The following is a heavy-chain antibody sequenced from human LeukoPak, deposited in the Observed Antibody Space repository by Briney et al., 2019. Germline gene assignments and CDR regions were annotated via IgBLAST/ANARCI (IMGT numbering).Heavy chain of an antibody. D-gene: IGHD5-24*01. CDR1: GDSITSHY. CDR2: IYYSGST. CDR3: ARRDGGN. J-gene: IGHJ4*02. V-gene: IGHV4-59*08. Sequence: SETLSLTCTVSGDSITSHYWSWIRQPPGKGLEWIGYIYYSGSTNYNPSLKSRVTISVDTSKNQFSLKLSSVTAADTAVYYCARRDGGNWGQGTLVTVSS.